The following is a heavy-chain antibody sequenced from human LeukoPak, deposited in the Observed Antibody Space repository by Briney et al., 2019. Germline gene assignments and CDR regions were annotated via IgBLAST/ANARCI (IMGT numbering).Heavy chain of an antibody. CDR2: INHSGST. Sequence: PSETLSLTCAVYGGSFSGYYWSWIRQPPGKGLEWIGEINHSGSTNYNPSLKSRVTISVDTSKNQFSLKLSSVTAADTAVYYCARGSVVVDYWGQGTTVTVSS. V-gene: IGHV4-34*01. D-gene: IGHD2-2*01. J-gene: IGHJ4*03. CDR1: GGSFSGYY. CDR3: ARGSVVVDY.